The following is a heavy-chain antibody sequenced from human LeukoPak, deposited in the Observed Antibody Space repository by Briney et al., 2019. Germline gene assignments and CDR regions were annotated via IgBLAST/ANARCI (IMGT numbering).Heavy chain of an antibody. V-gene: IGHV4-39*07. Sequence: GSLRLSCAASGFTFSSYSMNWIRQPPGKGLEWIGSIYYSGSTYYNPSLKSRVTISVDTSKNQFSLKLSSVTAADTAVYYCARDVNYYGSGSYLNWGQGTLVTVSS. CDR3: ARDVNYYGSGSYLN. CDR2: IYYSGST. CDR1: GFTFSSYS. J-gene: IGHJ4*02. D-gene: IGHD3-10*01.